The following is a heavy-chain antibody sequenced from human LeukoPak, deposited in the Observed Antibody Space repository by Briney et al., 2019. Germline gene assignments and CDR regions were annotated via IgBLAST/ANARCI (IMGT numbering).Heavy chain of an antibody. CDR3: AKGYSSSFWFDP. J-gene: IGHJ5*02. CDR2: ISGSGGST. CDR1: GFTFSSYA. D-gene: IGHD6-6*01. Sequence: GGSLRLSCAASGFTFSSYAMSWVRQAPGKGLEWVSAISGSGGSTYYADSVKGRFIISRDNSKNTLYLQMNSLRAEDTAVYYCAKGYSSSFWFDPWGQGTLVTVSS. V-gene: IGHV3-23*01.